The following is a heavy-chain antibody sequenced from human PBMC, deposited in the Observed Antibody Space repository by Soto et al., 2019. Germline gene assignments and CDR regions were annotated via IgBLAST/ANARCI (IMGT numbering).Heavy chain of an antibody. Sequence: QLQLAQSGAEIKKPGSSVKFSCKPSAATFSSYTISWVRQAPGQGLEWMGGVIPILGMTYYSQKFQDRLTITADKSTITAYMELTSLTSEDTAVYFCTAGVAGPRNFDYWGQGTLVTVSS. CDR3: TAGVAGPRNFDY. J-gene: IGHJ4*02. CDR1: AATFSSYT. D-gene: IGHD3-10*01. V-gene: IGHV1-69*09. CDR2: VIPILGMT.